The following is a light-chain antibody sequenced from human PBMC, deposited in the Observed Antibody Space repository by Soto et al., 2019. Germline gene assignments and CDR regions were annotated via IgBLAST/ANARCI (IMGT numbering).Light chain of an antibody. J-gene: IGKJ4*01. CDR3: QQYDNLLPLT. CDR2: DAS. CDR1: QDISNY. Sequence: IRMTHSPSSLSASTGDRVSIACQASQDISNYLNCYQQKPGKAPKLLIYDASNLETGVPSRFSGSGSGTDFTFTISSLQPEDIATYYCQQYDNLLPLTFGGGTKVDI. V-gene: IGKV1-33*01.